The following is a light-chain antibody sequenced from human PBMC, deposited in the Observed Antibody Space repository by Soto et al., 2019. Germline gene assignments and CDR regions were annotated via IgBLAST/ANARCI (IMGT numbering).Light chain of an antibody. CDR3: QQRRRWPIT. CDR1: QSVDSY. CDR2: DAS. Sequence: ETVLTQSPATLSLSPGERATLSCRASQSVDSYLAWYQQKPGQAPRLLTYDASNRASGIPARFSGSGSGTDFALTISSLEPEDFAVYYCQQRRRWPITFGQGTRLEIK. J-gene: IGKJ5*01. V-gene: IGKV3-11*01.